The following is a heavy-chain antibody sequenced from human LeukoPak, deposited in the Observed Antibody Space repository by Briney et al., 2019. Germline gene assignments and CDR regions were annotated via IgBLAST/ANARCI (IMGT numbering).Heavy chain of an antibody. D-gene: IGHD6-13*01. CDR2: IRYDGSNK. CDR1: GFTFSSYG. V-gene: IGHV3-30*02. Sequence: PGGSLRLSCAASGFTFSSYGLHWVRQAPGKGLEWVAFIRYDGSNKYYGDSVKGRFTISRDNSKNTLYLQMNSLRAEDTAVYYCAKAGGSSWDAFDYWGQGTLATVSS. CDR3: AKAGGSSWDAFDY. J-gene: IGHJ4*02.